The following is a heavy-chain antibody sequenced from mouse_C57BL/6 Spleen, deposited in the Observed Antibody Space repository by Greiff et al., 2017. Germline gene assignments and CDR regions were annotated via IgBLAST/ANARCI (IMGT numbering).Heavy chain of an antibody. CDR3: ARSGNYVNYFDS. V-gene: IGHV1-52*01. J-gene: IGHJ2*01. D-gene: IGHD2-1*01. CDR2: IDPSDSET. CDR1: GYTFTSYW. Sequence: QVQLQQPGAELVRPGSSVKLSCKASGYTFTSYWMHWVKQRPIQGLEWIGNIDPSDSETHYNQKFKDKATLTVDKSSSTAYMQLSSLTSEDSAVYYCARSGNYVNYFDSWGQGTTLTVSA.